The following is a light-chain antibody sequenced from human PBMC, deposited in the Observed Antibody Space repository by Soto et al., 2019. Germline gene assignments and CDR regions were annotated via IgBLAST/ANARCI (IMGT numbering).Light chain of an antibody. CDR1: QSVSSY. Sequence: EIVLTQSPATLSLSPGERATLSCRASQSVSSYLAWYQQKPGLPPRLLIYNAATRATGIPARFSGSGSGTEFTLTISSLEPEDFAVYYCQQRSNWLITFGQGTRLEIK. CDR2: NAA. J-gene: IGKJ5*01. V-gene: IGKV3-11*01. CDR3: QQRSNWLIT.